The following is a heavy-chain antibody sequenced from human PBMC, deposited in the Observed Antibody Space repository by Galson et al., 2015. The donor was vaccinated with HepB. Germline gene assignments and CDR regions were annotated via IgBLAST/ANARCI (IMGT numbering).Heavy chain of an antibody. CDR3: ARSQYDYVWGSYRYDWFDP. V-gene: IGHV1-18*01. CDR1: GYTFTSYG. D-gene: IGHD3-16*02. J-gene: IGHJ5*02. CDR2: ISAYNGNT. Sequence: SVKVSCKASGYTFTSYGISWVRQAPGQGLEWMGWISAYNGNTNYAQKLQGRVTMTTDTSTSTAYMELRSLRSDDTAVYYCARSQYDYVWGSYRYDWFDPWGQGTLVTVSS.